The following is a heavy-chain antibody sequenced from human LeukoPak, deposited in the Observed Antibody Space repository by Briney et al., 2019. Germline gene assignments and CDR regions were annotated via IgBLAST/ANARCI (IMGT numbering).Heavy chain of an antibody. J-gene: IGHJ2*01. CDR2: ISGSGGGT. Sequence: GGSLRLSCAASGFTVSSSYMSWVRQAPGKGLAWVSGISGSGGGTYYVDSVRGGFTISRDNSKNTLFLDMNNMRADDTAVYFCVKDNYADYASGGVDWYFDLWGRGTLVTVSS. D-gene: IGHD4-17*01. CDR3: VKDNYADYASGGVDWYFDL. V-gene: IGHV3-23*01. CDR1: GFTVSSSY.